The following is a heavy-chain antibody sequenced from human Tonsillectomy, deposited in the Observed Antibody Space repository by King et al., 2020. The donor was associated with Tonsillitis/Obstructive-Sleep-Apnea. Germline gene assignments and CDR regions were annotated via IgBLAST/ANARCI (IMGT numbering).Heavy chain of an antibody. V-gene: IGHV3-7*03. D-gene: IGHD6-13*01. CDR3: ARDASSYSSLIDY. Sequence: VQLVESGGGLVQPGGSLRLSCAASGFTFSSYWMSWVRQAPGKGLEWVANIKQDGSEKYYVDSVKGRFTISRDNAKNSLYLQMNSLRAEDPAVYYCARDASSYSSLIDYWGQGTLVTVSS. CDR1: GFTFSSYW. CDR2: IKQDGSEK. J-gene: IGHJ4*02.